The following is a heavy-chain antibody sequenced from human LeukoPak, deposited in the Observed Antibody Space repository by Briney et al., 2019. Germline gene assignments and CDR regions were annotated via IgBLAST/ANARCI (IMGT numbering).Heavy chain of an antibody. V-gene: IGHV4-34*01. CDR3: ARVIAARPHYDY. CDR1: GGSFSGYY. CDR2: INHSGST. D-gene: IGHD6-6*01. J-gene: IGHJ4*02. Sequence: SETLSLTCAVYGGSFSGYYWSWIRQPPGKGLEWIGEINHSGSTNYNPSLKSRVTISVDTSKNQFSLKLSSMTAADTAVYYCARVIAARPHYDYWGQGTLVTVSS.